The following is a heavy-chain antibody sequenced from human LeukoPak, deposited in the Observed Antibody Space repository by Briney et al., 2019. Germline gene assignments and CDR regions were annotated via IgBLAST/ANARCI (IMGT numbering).Heavy chain of an antibody. D-gene: IGHD3-3*01. Sequence: ASVKVSCKASGYTFTGYYMHWVRQAPGQGLEWMGRINPNRGGTNYAQKFQGRVTMTRDTSISTAYMELSRLRSDDTAVYYCARETKLEWLLIFDYWGQGTLVTVSS. CDR1: GYTFTGYY. V-gene: IGHV1-2*06. J-gene: IGHJ4*02. CDR3: ARETKLEWLLIFDY. CDR2: INPNRGGT.